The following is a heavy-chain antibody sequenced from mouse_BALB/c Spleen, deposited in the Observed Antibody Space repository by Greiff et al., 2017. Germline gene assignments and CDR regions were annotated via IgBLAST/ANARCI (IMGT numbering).Heavy chain of an antibody. J-gene: IGHJ2*01. V-gene: IGHV5-6-5*01. CDR3: ARGRYDGYYFDY. CDR1: GFTFSSYA. CDR2: ISSGGST. D-gene: IGHD2-14*01. Sequence: EVQGVESGGGLVKPGGSLKLSCAASGFTFSSYAMSWVRQTPEKRLEWVASISSGGSTYYPDSVKGRFTISRDNARNILYLQMSSLRSEDTAMYYCARGRYDGYYFDYWGQGTTLTVSS.